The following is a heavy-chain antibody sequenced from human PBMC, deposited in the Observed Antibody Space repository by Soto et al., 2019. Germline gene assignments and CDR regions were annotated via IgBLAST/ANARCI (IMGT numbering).Heavy chain of an antibody. Sequence: PGGSLRLSCAASGFSFSSYGMNWVRQAPGKGLEWISYISTTSDTIYFADSVKGRFAISRDNAKNSLYLQMNRLSDEDTAVYYCAIERRSYYFDYWGQGTLVTVSS. J-gene: IGHJ4*02. CDR2: ISTTSDTI. CDR3: AIERRSYYFDY. V-gene: IGHV3-48*02. CDR1: GFSFSSYG.